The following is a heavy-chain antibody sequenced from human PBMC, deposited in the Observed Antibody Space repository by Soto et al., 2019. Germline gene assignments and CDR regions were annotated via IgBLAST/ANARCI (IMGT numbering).Heavy chain of an antibody. Sequence: PSESLSLTCTVSGGSICIGGDAWTWIRQTPGKGLEWIGHTYQSGSAYYNPSLKSRVTISVDRSKNQFSLNLTSVTAADTAVYYCARDYYGMDVWGQGTTVTVS. CDR3: ARDYYGMDV. CDR2: TYQSGSA. CDR1: GGSICIGGDA. J-gene: IGHJ6*02. V-gene: IGHV4-30-2*01.